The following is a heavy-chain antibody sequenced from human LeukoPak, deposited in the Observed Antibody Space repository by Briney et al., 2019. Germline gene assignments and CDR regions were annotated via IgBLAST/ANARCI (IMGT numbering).Heavy chain of an antibody. D-gene: IGHD5-18*01. J-gene: IGHJ5*02. CDR3: AREANVPQPEDWFDP. Sequence: SVKVSCKASGGTFSSYAISWVRQAPGQGLEWMGGIIPIFGTANYAQKFQGRVTITADESTSTAYMELSSLRSEDTAVYYCAREANVPQPEDWFDPWGQGTLVTVSS. V-gene: IGHV1-69*13. CDR1: GGTFSSYA. CDR2: IIPIFGTA.